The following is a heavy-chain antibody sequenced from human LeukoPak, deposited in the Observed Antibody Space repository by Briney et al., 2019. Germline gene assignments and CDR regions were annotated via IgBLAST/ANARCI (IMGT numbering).Heavy chain of an antibody. Sequence: SQTLSLTCTVSGGSISSGGYYWSWIRQHPGKGLEWIGYIYYSGSTYYNPSLKSRVTISVDTSKNQFSLKLSSVTAADTAVYYCARVESYNWKYYAFDTWGQGTMVTVSS. D-gene: IGHD1-7*01. CDR1: GGSISSGGYY. J-gene: IGHJ3*02. CDR3: ARVESYNWKYYAFDT. V-gene: IGHV4-31*03. CDR2: IYYSGST.